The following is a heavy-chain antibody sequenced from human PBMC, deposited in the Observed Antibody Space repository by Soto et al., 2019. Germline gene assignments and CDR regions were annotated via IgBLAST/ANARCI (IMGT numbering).Heavy chain of an antibody. V-gene: IGHV4-30-4*01. J-gene: IGHJ3*02. CDR1: GGSISSGDYY. Sequence: SETLSLTCTVSGGSISSGDYYWSWIRQPPGKGLEWIGYIYYSGSTYYNPSLKSRVTISVDTSKNQFSLKLSSVTAADTAVYYCVKGGKETTTVEGGAFDIWGQGTMVTVSS. CDR2: IYYSGST. CDR3: VKGGKETTTVEGGAFDI. D-gene: IGHD4-17*01.